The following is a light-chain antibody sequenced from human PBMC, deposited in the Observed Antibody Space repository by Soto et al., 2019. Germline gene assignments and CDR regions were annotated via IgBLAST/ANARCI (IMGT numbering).Light chain of an antibody. J-gene: IGKJ4*01. CDR1: QSLVYSDGTTY. CDR2: QVS. Sequence: DVVMIQSPPSLPVTLGQPASISCRSSQSLVYSDGTTYLNWLQQRPGQSPRRLVYQVSNRDPGVPDRCSRSGSGSDFTLTFSSVEAEDVGVYYWAQGKHWPLTIGGGTKVEIK. V-gene: IGKV2-30*01. CDR3: AQGKHWPLT.